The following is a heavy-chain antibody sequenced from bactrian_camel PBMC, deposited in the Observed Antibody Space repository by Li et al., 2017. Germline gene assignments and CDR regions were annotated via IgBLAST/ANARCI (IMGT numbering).Heavy chain of an antibody. J-gene: IGHJ4*01. CDR2: IDTAGAA. Sequence: HVQLVESGGGAVQTGGSLTLSCLASGFTVSTGYMAWFRQAPGQEREGVAAIDTAGAATYTYSVQGRFTISKDNVKNTLNLQMNDLKPEDTAIYYCAADSVNLQLARFYTYWGQGTQVTVS. V-gene: IGHV3S53*01. CDR1: GFTVSTGY. CDR3: AADSVNLQLARFYTY. D-gene: IGHD7*01.